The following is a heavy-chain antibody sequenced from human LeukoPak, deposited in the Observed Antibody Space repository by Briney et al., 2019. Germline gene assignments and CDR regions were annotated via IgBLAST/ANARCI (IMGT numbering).Heavy chain of an antibody. D-gene: IGHD3-10*01. V-gene: IGHV3-30*18. CDR1: GFTFSSYG. J-gene: IGHJ4*02. CDR3: AKDSGGELFFDY. CDR2: ISYDGSNK. Sequence: GRSLRLSCAASGFTFSSYGMHWVRQAPGKGLEWVAVISYDGSNKYYADSVKGRFTISRDNSKNTLYLQMNSLRAEDTAVYYCAKDSGGELFFDYWGQGTLVTVSS.